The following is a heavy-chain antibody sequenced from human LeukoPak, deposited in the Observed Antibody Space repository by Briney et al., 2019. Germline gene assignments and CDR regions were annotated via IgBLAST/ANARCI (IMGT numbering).Heavy chain of an antibody. CDR3: ARRGYYDSSGYDY. J-gene: IGHJ4*02. Sequence: PGGSLRLSCADSGFTFSNHAMNWVRQAPGQGLEWVSSIDGRSTDIYYADSVKGRFTISRDNAKNSLYLQMHSLRAEDTAVYYCARRGYYDSSGYDYWGQGTLVTVSS. CDR1: GFTFSNHA. CDR2: IDGRSTDI. D-gene: IGHD3-22*01. V-gene: IGHV3-21*01.